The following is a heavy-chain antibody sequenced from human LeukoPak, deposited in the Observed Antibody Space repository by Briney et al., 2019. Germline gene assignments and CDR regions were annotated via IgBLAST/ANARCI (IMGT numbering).Heavy chain of an antibody. Sequence: ASVKVSCKASGYTFTSYGISWVRQAPGQGLEWMGWINPNSGGTNYAQKFQGRVTMTRDTSISTAYMELSRLIFDDTAVYYCARGDSGYDHFYHMDVWGHGTLVTVSS. J-gene: IGHJ6*03. CDR1: GYTFTSYG. V-gene: IGHV1-2*02. CDR2: INPNSGGT. D-gene: IGHD5-12*01. CDR3: ARGDSGYDHFYHMDV.